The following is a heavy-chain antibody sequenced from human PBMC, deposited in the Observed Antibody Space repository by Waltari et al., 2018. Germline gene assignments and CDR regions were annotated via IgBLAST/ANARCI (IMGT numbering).Heavy chain of an antibody. J-gene: IGHJ4*02. CDR3: AKDAFGNTYLDF. CDR1: GFTFSNFG. V-gene: IGHV3-30*02. CDR2: SWLDGSDK. Sequence: QVNLVESGGGVVQPGGSLRLSCATSGFTFSNFGMHVVRQAPGKGLEWVALSWLDGSDKFYADSVRGRFTISRDNSARTLYLDMDSLRLDDTAMYYCAKDAFGNTYLDFWGQGTLVTVSS. D-gene: IGHD2-2*02.